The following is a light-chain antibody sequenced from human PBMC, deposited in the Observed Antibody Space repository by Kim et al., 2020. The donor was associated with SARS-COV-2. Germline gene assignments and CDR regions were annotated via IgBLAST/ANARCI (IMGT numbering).Light chain of an antibody. CDR3: QQSDSLPVT. Sequence: IQMTQSPSSLSASVGDRVTITCQATQDISNYLNWYQQKPGKGPNLLIFDASTLKTGVPSRFSGTGSGTDFTFTISSLQPEDVAIYYCQQSDSLPVTFGQGTRLEIK. J-gene: IGKJ5*01. CDR2: DAS. CDR1: QDISNY. V-gene: IGKV1-33*01.